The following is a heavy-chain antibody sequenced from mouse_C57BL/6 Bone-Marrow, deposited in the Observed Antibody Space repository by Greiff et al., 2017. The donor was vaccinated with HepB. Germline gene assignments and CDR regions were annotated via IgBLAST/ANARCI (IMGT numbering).Heavy chain of an antibody. V-gene: IGHV5-4*01. J-gene: IGHJ3*01. CDR2: ISDGGSYT. CDR1: GFTFSSYA. Sequence: EVQLVESGGGLVKPGGSLKLSCAASGFTFSSYAMSWVRQTPEKRLEWVATISDGGSYTYYPDNVKGRFTISRDNAKNNLYLQMRHLKSEDTAMYYCARDPFAYWGQGTLVTVSA. CDR3: ARDPFAY.